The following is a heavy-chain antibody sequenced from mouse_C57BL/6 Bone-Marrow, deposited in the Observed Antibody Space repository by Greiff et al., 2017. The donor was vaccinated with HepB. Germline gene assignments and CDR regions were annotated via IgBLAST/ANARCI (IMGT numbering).Heavy chain of an antibody. Sequence: EVMLVESGGDLVKPGGSLKLSCAASGFTFSSYGMSWVRQTPDKRLEWVATISSGGSYTYYPDSVKGRFTISRDNAKNTLYLQMSSLKSEDTAMYYCAKLRSSYAMDYWGQGTSVTVSS. J-gene: IGHJ4*01. CDR2: ISSGGSYT. V-gene: IGHV5-6*01. CDR1: GFTFSSYG. D-gene: IGHD2-4*01. CDR3: AKLRSSYAMDY.